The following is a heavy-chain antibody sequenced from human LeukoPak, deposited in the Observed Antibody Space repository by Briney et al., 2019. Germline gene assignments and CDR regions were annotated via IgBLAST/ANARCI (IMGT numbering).Heavy chain of an antibody. CDR1: VGSISSYY. CDR2: IYYSGST. Sequence: PLGTLSLTCTLSVGSISSYYWGCIRQPPRRGLECIGYIYYSGSTNYNPSLYSLVTISLDTSKSQFSLMLSPVTAADTAVSYCARGSGGNYKAFDYWGQGTLVTVSS. D-gene: IGHD1-26*01. CDR3: ARGSGGNYKAFDY. V-gene: IGHV4-59*01. J-gene: IGHJ4*02.